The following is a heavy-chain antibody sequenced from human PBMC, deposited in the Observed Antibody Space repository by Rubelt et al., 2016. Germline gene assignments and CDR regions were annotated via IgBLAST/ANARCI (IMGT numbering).Heavy chain of an antibody. CDR1: GYTFTSYG. Sequence: QVQLVQSGAEVKKPGASVKVSCKASGYTFTSYGISWVRQAPGQGLEWMGWISVYTGNTNYAQKLQGRVTMTTDTSTSTAYMELRSLRSDDTAVYYCARDGAFPLGSGFEKRSDYWGQGTLVTVSS. CDR3: ARDGAFPLGSGFEKRSDY. J-gene: IGHJ4*02. V-gene: IGHV1-18*01. D-gene: IGHD3-10*01. CDR2: ISVYTGNT.